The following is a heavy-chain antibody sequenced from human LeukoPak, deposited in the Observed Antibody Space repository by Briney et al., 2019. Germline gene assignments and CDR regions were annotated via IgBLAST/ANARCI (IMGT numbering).Heavy chain of an antibody. CDR3: NSPGGAAAGTDYYYGMDV. D-gene: IGHD6-13*01. J-gene: IGHJ6*02. CDR1: GGTFSSYA. V-gene: IGHV1-69*13. CDR2: IIPIFGTA. Sequence: SVKVSCKASGGTFSSYAISWVRQAPGQGLEWLGGIIPIFGTANYAQKFQGRVTITADESTSTAYMELSSLRSEDTAVYYCNSPGGAAAGTDYYYGMDVWGQGTTVTVSS.